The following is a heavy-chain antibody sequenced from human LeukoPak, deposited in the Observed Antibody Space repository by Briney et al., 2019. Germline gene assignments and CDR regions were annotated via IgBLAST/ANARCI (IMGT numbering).Heavy chain of an antibody. Sequence: SETLSFTCTVSGGSISSYYWSWIRQPPGKGLEWIGYISYSGSTNYNPSLKSRVIISVDTSKNQFSLKLSSVTAADTAVYSRLAGYVFDIWGQGTLVTVSS. D-gene: IGHD6-19*01. V-gene: IGHV4-59*01. J-gene: IGHJ3*02. CDR1: GGSISSYY. CDR2: ISYSGST. CDR3: LAGYVFDI.